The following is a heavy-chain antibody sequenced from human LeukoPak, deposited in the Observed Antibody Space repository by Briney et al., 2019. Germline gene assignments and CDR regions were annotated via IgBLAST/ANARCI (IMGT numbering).Heavy chain of an antibody. D-gene: IGHD2-15*01. J-gene: IGHJ4*02. CDR1: GFTFSNFG. CDR3: AKPRCSGDSCFSRNDYFDY. Sequence: GRSLRLSCAASGFTFSNFGLHWVRQAPGKGLQWVSVISYDGGYEYYADSVKGRFTISRDNSKNTLYLQMNSLRTEDTAVYYCAKPRCSGDSCFSRNDYFDYWGQGALVTVSS. V-gene: IGHV3-30*18. CDR2: ISYDGGYE.